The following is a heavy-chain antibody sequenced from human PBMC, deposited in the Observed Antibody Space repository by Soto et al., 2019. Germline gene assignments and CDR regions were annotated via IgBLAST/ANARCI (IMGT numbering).Heavy chain of an antibody. D-gene: IGHD6-13*01. V-gene: IGHV3-21*01. Sequence: EVQLVESGGGLVKPGGSLRLSCAASGFTFSDYSMNWVRQAPGKGVEWVSSISISSSYIFYADSVKGRFTVSRDNAKTALYRQMDSLRAEDTAIYYCARDQRSSTWGDFDSWGQGTLVAVSS. J-gene: IGHJ4*02. CDR1: GFTFSDYS. CDR2: ISISSSYI. CDR3: ARDQRSSTWGDFDS.